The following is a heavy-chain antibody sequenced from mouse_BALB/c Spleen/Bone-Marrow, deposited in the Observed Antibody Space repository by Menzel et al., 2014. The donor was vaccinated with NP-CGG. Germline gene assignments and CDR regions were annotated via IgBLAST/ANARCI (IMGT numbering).Heavy chain of an antibody. CDR1: GFNIKDTY. J-gene: IGHJ3*01. D-gene: IGHD1-1*01. CDR2: IDPANGNT. V-gene: IGHV14-3*02. Sequence: EVQLVESGAELVKPGASVKLSCTASGFNIKDTYMHWVKQRPEQGLEWIGRIDPANGNTIYDPKFQGKATITADTSSNTAYLQLSSLTSEDTAVYYCASYYYGSSSFAYWGQATMVNVSA. CDR3: ASYYYGSSSFAY.